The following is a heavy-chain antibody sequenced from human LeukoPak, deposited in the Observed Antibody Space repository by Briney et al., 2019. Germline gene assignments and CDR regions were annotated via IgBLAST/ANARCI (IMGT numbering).Heavy chain of an antibody. V-gene: IGHV4-61*02. D-gene: IGHD6-19*01. CDR1: GGSISSGIYY. J-gene: IGHJ4*02. Sequence: SETLSLTCTVSGGSISSGIYYWSWIRQPAGKGLEWIGRIFTSGNTNSNPSLRGRVAISFDTSKNQFSLNLSSVTAADTAVYYCARDRPHISGSPHFDYWGQGTLVTVSS. CDR3: ARDRPHISGSPHFDY. CDR2: IFTSGNT.